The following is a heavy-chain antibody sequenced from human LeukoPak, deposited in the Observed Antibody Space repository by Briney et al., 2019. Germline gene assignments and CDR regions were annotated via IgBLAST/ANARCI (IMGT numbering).Heavy chain of an antibody. J-gene: IGHJ4*02. D-gene: IGHD5-12*01. CDR2: INSNGGST. CDR3: VKSGYSSSSDVDY. Sequence: PGGSLRLSCSVSGFTFSSYAMHRVRQAPGKGLQFLSSINSNGGSTYYADSVKGRFTISRDNSKNKLYLQMNRLRSEDTAVYYCVKSGYSSSSDVDYWGQGTLVTVSS. V-gene: IGHV3-64D*09. CDR1: GFTFSSYA.